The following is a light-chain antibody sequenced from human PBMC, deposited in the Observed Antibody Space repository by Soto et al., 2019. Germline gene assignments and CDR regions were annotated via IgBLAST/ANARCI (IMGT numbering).Light chain of an antibody. V-gene: IGKV1-5*03. CDR2: MVS. J-gene: IGKJ1*01. CDR1: QSISTW. CDR3: QQHNSYPAT. Sequence: DIQMTQSPSTLSASVGERVTITCRASQSISTWLAWYQQKPGKAPKLLIYMVSTLESGVPSRFSGSASGTEFTLTISSLQPDDFATYYCQQHNSYPATFGQGTKVEIK.